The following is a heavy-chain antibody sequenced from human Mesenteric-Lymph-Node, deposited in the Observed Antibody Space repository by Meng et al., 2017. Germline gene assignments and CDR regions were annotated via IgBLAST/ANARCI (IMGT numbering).Heavy chain of an antibody. D-gene: IGHD2/OR15-2a*01. V-gene: IGHV3-23*01. CDR3: ARDHGFLNWFDP. J-gene: IGHJ5*02. CDR1: GFTFSTYA. CDR2: ITASGRTT. Sequence: GESLKISCAASGFTFSTYAFSWVRQTPGKGLQWVSGITASGRTTYYLDSVKGRFTISRDNAKNSLYLQMNSLRAEDTAVYYCARDHGFLNWFDPWGQGTLVTVSS.